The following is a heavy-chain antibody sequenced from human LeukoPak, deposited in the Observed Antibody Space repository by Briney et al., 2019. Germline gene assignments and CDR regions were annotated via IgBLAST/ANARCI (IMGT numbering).Heavy chain of an antibody. V-gene: IGHV1-18*01. CDR2: ISAYNGDT. Sequence: ASVKVSCKASGYTFNTYGISWVRQAPGQGLEWMGWISAYNGDTNYAQKVQGRVTMTTDTSTSTVYTELRSLRSDDTAVYFCARGADYGSASYRFDPWGQGTLVTVSS. D-gene: IGHD3-10*01. CDR1: GYTFNTYG. CDR3: ARGADYGSASYRFDP. J-gene: IGHJ5*02.